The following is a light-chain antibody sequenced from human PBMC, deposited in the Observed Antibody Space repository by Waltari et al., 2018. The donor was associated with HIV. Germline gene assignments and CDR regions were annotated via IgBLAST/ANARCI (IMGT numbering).Light chain of an antibody. CDR1: SSKTGTNA. V-gene: IGLV1-36*01. CDR2: YDD. Sequence: QSVLTQPPSVSEAPGQRVTISCSGSSSKTGTNALNWYQQLPGKAPKLLIYYDDLLPSGVSDRFSGSKSGTSVSLAISGLQSEDEADYYCSTWDDSLNGWVFGGGTKLTVL. J-gene: IGLJ3*02. CDR3: STWDDSLNGWV.